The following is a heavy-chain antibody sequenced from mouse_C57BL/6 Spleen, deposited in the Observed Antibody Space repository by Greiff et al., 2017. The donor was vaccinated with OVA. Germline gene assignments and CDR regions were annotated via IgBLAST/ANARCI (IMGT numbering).Heavy chain of an antibody. J-gene: IGHJ2*01. V-gene: IGHV1-54*01. Sequence: QVQLKESGAELVRPGTSVKVSCKASGYAFTNYLIEWVKQRPGQGLEWIGVINPGSGGTNYNEKFKGKATLTADKSSSTAYMQLSSLTSEDSAVYFCASYDYDGYYFDYWGQGTTLTVSS. CDR1: GYAFTNYL. CDR3: ASYDYDGYYFDY. CDR2: INPGSGGT. D-gene: IGHD2-4*01.